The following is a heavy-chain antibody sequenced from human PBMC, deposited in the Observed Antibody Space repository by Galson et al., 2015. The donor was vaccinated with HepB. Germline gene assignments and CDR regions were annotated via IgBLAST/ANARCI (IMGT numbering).Heavy chain of an antibody. V-gene: IGHV3-49*03. D-gene: IGHD6-6*01. Sequence: SLRLSCATSGFTFADFAMNWIRQAPGKGLEWVGTITSKTYGGTPQYATSVTGRFTISRDDSRSIVYLQMNSLKTEDTAVYYCARGIDRGTSSHWGQGALVTVSS. CDR1: GFTFADFA. CDR3: ARGIDRGTSSH. J-gene: IGHJ4*02. CDR2: ITSKTYGGTP.